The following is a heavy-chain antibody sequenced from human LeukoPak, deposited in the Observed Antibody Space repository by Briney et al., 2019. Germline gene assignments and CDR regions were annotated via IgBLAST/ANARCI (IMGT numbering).Heavy chain of an antibody. V-gene: IGHV1-2*02. CDR1: GYTFTGYY. J-gene: IGHJ5*02. Sequence: GASVKVSCKASGYTFTGYYMHWVRQAPGQGLEWMGWINPNSGGTNYAQKFQGKVTMTRDTSISTAYMGLSRLRSDDTAVYYCAGLDSYSSGWYGFDPWGQGTLVTVSS. D-gene: IGHD6-19*01. CDR3: AGLDSYSSGWYGFDP. CDR2: INPNSGGT.